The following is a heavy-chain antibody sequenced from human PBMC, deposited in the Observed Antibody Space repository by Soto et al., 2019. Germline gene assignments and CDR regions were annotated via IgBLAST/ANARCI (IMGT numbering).Heavy chain of an antibody. D-gene: IGHD3-22*01. CDR1: GFTFSNYP. CDR2: ISSGSGGST. J-gene: IGHJ4*02. V-gene: IGHV3-23*01. CDR3: AKGPRITMIVVVISGPFDY. Sequence: PGGSLRLSCAASGFTFSNYPMSWVRQAPGKGLEWVSTISSGSGGSTHYADSVKGRFTISRDNSKNTLYLQMNSLRAEDTAVYYCAKGPRITMIVVVISGPFDYWGQGTLVTVSS.